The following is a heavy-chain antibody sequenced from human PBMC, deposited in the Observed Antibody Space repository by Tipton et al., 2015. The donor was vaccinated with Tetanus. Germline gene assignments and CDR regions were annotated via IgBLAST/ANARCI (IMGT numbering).Heavy chain of an antibody. CDR2: IYYRGDT. CDR3: TRDPYYGGYGWFDP. D-gene: IGHD2-21*01. Sequence: TLSLTCTVTGDSISSSRYYWGWVRQAPGKGLEWIGSIYYRGDTYHSPSLKSRVTMSVDTSKNQFSLKLSSVTAADTAVYYCTRDPYYGGYGWFDPWGQGALVSVSA. V-gene: IGHV4-39*07. CDR1: GDSISSSRYY. J-gene: IGHJ5*02.